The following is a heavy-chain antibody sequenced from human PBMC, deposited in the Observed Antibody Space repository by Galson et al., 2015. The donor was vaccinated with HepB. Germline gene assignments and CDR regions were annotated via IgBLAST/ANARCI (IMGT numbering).Heavy chain of an antibody. Sequence: SVKVSCKASGGTFNSYTISWVRQAPGQGLEWMGRIIPRLGKTNYAQKFRGRVTITADKFTSTVYMELNSLRSEDTAVYYCARVGFGSGTEAPWGQGTLVTVSS. CDR3: ARVGFGSGTEAP. CDR1: GGTFNSYT. D-gene: IGHD3-10*01. V-gene: IGHV1-69*08. J-gene: IGHJ5*02. CDR2: IIPRLGKT.